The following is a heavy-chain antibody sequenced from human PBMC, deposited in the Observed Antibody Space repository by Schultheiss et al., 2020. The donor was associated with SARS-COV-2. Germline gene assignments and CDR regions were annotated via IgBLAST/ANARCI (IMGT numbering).Heavy chain of an antibody. V-gene: IGHV3-21*01. D-gene: IGHD3-3*01. J-gene: IGHJ6*02. CDR2: ISSSSSYI. Sequence: GESLKISCAASGFTFSSYSMNWVRQAPGKGLEWVSSISSSSSYIYYADSVKGRFTISRDNAKNSLYLQMNSLRAEDTAVYYCARDYYDFWSGYYTYYGMDVWGQGTTVTVAS. CDR1: GFTFSSYS. CDR3: ARDYYDFWSGYYTYYGMDV.